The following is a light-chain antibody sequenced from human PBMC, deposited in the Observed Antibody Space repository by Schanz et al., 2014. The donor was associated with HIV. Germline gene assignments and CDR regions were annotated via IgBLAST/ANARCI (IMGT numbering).Light chain of an antibody. CDR2: GNS. CDR3: SSYTSSNTLYVL. CDR1: SSNIGAGYD. J-gene: IGLJ3*02. Sequence: QSVLTQPPSVSGAPGQRVTISCTGSSSNIGAGYDVHWYQQLPGTAPKLLIYGNSNRPSGVPDRFSGSKSGTSASLTISGLQVEDEADYFCSSYTSSNTLYVLFGGGTKLTVL. V-gene: IGLV1-40*01.